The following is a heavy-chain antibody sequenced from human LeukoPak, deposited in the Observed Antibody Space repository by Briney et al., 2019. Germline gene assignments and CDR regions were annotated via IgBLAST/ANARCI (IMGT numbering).Heavy chain of an antibody. Sequence: SETLSLTCTVSGDSISNYYWSWIRQPPGKGLEWIGYFSSSGSTNYNPSLESRVTISVDTSKNQFSLKVTSVTAADTAIYYCARDSSGWYGWFDPWGQGTLVTVSS. CDR1: GDSISNYY. CDR3: ARDSSGWYGWFDP. CDR2: FSSSGST. D-gene: IGHD6-19*01. V-gene: IGHV4-59*01. J-gene: IGHJ5*02.